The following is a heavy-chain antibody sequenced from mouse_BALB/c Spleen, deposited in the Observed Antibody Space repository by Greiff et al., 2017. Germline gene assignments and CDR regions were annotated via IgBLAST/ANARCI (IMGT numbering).Heavy chain of an antibody. CDR1: GYTFTNYW. Sequence: VQLQQSGAELVRPGTSVKISCKASGYTFTNYWLGWVKQRPGHGLEWIGDIYPGGGYTNYNEKFKGKATLTADTSSSTAYMQLSSLTSEDSAVYVCARKEHYGSSFGFAYWGQGTLVTVSA. D-gene: IGHD1-1*01. CDR3: ARKEHYGSSFGFAY. CDR2: IYPGGGYT. V-gene: IGHV1-63*02. J-gene: IGHJ3*01.